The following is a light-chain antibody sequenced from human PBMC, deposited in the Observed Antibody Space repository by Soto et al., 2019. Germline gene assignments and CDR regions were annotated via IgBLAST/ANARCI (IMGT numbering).Light chain of an antibody. J-gene: IGLJ1*01. CDR1: SSNIGAGYD. Sequence: QSVLTQPPTVSGAPGQRVTISCTGSSSNIGAGYDVHWYQQLPGTAPKLLIYGNSNRPSGVPDRFSGSKSGTSASLAITGLQAEDEADYYCQSYDSSLSELARYVFGTGTKLTVL. CDR2: GNS. CDR3: QSYDSSLSELARYV. V-gene: IGLV1-40*01.